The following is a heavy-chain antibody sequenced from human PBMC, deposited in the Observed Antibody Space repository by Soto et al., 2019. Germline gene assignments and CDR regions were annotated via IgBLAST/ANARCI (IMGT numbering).Heavy chain of an antibody. CDR1: GFTFSSYG. CDR3: ARASDYYDSSINFDY. J-gene: IGHJ4*02. CDR2: ISYDGSNK. D-gene: IGHD3-22*01. V-gene: IGHV3-30*03. Sequence: GGSLRLSCAASGFTFSSYGMHWVRQAPGKGLEWVAVISYDGSNKYYADSVKGRFTISRDNSKNTLYLQMNSLRAEDTAVYYCARASDYYDSSINFDYWGQGALVTVSS.